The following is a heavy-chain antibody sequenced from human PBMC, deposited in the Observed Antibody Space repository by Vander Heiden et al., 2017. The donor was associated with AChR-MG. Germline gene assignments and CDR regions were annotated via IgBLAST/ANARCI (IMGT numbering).Heavy chain of an antibody. D-gene: IGHD6-13*01. CDR1: GFTFSTYA. V-gene: IGHV3-23*01. CDR2: ISSSGSGT. J-gene: IGHJ4*02. Sequence: EVQLLESGGGLIQPGGSLRLSCAASGFTFSTYAMSWVRQAPGKGLEWVSVISSSGSGTYYADSVKGRFTISRDNSKNTLYLQMNSLRAEDTAVYYCAKDRGSSSFNYWGQGTLGTVSS. CDR3: AKDRGSSSFNY.